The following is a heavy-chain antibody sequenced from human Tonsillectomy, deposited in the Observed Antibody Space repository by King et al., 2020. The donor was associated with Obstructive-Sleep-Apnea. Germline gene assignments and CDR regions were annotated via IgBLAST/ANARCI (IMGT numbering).Heavy chain of an antibody. CDR1: GFTFSDHS. CDR3: AREGLRRLHLDS. V-gene: IGHV3-72*01. CDR2: SRNKATSYIT. Sequence: VQLVESGGGLVQPGGSLRLSCAASGFTFSDHSMDWVRQAPGKGLEWVGRSRNKATSYITEYAASVKGRFTISRDDSTNSLYVQINSLKTEDTAVYYCAREGLRRLHLDSWGQGTLVTVSS. J-gene: IGHJ5*01.